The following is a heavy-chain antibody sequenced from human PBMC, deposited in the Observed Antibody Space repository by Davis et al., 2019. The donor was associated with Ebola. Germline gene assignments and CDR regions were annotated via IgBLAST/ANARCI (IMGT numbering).Heavy chain of an antibody. J-gene: IGHJ4*02. CDR3: ASITAMGF. V-gene: IGHV3-30*03. Sequence: GESLKISCAASGFTFSSYGMHWVRQAPGKGLEWVAVISYDGSNKYYADSVKGRFTISRDNSKNTLYLQMNSLRAEDTAVYYCASITAMGFWGQGTLVTVSS. D-gene: IGHD5-18*01. CDR1: GFTFSSYG. CDR2: ISYDGSNK.